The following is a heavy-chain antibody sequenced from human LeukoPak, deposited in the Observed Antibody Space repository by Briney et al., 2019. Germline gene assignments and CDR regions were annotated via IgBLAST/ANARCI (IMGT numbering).Heavy chain of an antibody. CDR2: MNPNSGNT. Sequence: GASVKVSCKASGYTFTSYDINWVRQATGKGLEWMGWMNPNSGNTGYAQKFQGRVTMTRNTSIRTAYMELSSLRSEDTAVYSCARDSLNYYDSSGYDYWGQGTLVTVSS. V-gene: IGHV1-8*01. J-gene: IGHJ4*02. CDR3: ARDSLNYYDSSGYDY. D-gene: IGHD3-22*01. CDR1: GYTFTSYD.